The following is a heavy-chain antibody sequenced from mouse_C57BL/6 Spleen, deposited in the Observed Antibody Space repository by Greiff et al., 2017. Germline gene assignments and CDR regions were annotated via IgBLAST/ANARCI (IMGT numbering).Heavy chain of an antibody. CDR3: ASIYYDYDGAY. V-gene: IGHV1-55*01. Sequence: QVQLQQPGAELVKPGASVKMSCKASGYTFTSYWITWVKQRPGQGLEWIGDISPGSGSTKYNEKFKSKATLTVDTSSSTAYMQLSSLTSEDSAVYYCASIYYDYDGAYWGQGTLVTVSA. D-gene: IGHD2-4*01. CDR2: ISPGSGST. J-gene: IGHJ3*01. CDR1: GYTFTSYW.